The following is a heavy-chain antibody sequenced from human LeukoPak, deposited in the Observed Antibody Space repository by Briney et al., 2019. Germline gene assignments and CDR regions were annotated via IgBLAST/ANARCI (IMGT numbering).Heavy chain of an antibody. CDR1: GFTFSSYG. Sequence: PGRSLRLSCAASGFTFSSYGMHWVRQAPGKGREWVAFISYDGSNKNNADSVKGRFTISRENSKNTLFLKMNSQSAEETAVDYGAKDSRNFDWSRANPDYWGQGTLVTVSS. J-gene: IGHJ4*02. D-gene: IGHD3-9*01. V-gene: IGHV3-30*18. CDR2: ISYDGSNK. CDR3: AKDSRNFDWSRANPDY.